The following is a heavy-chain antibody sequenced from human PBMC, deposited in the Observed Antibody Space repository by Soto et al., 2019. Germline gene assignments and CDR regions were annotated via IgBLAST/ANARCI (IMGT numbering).Heavy chain of an antibody. Sequence: SETLSLTSNFSGLPSGIDGYYWTWIRQHPGRGLEWIGYIYHIGSPYYNPSLENRVTISLDTSKKQLSLNLTSVTAADTAIYYCGRGRDLESSGHWCETWGQGNRVTVS. CDR2: IYHIGSP. V-gene: IGHV4-31*03. D-gene: IGHD6-19*01. CDR3: GRGRDLESSGHWCET. J-gene: IGHJ5*02. CDR1: GLPSGIDGYY.